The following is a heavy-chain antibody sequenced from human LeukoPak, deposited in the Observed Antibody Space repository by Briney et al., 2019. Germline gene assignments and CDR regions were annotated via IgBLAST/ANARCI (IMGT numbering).Heavy chain of an antibody. CDR3: ARDSLPED. CDR1: GYTFTGYY. CDR2: INPNSGGT. Sequence: GASGKVSCNASGYTFTGYYMHWVRQAPGQGLEWRGWINPNSGGTNYSQKFQVRVTMTRDTSISTAYIGLSRLRSDDTAVYYCARDSLPEDWGQGTLVTVYS. D-gene: IGHD1-14*01. J-gene: IGHJ4*02. V-gene: IGHV1-2*02.